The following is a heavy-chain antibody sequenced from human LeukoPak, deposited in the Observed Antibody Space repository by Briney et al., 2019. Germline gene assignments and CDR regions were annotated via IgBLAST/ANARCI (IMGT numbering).Heavy chain of an antibody. J-gene: IGHJ4*02. V-gene: IGHV4-59*08. CDR1: GDSISGFH. D-gene: IGHD4-17*01. CDR2: SYYTGKT. CDR3: ARLRGDRTASLDY. Sequence: PSETLSLTFTVSGDSISGFHWSWIRQAPGKGLECIGYSYYTGKTNYNPSLQSRVTISVDTSKNQFSLTLSSVTAADSAVYYCARLRGDRTASLDYWGQGTLVTVSS.